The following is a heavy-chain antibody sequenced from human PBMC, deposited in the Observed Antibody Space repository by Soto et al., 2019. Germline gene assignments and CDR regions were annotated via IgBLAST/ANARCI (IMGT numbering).Heavy chain of an antibody. CDR3: AHTKDSSGFLTS. CDR2: IHWNDDK. Sequence: SGPPLVTPTQTLPLTCSFSGFSPSANGVRVTWFRQPPGETLEWLALIHWNDDKRYSPYLKSRLTITKDTSKTQVVLTLTNLDPLDTGTYFCAHTKDSSGFLTSWGQGILVPSPQ. CDR1: GFSPSANGVR. J-gene: IGHJ5*02. D-gene: IGHD3-22*01. V-gene: IGHV2-5*01.